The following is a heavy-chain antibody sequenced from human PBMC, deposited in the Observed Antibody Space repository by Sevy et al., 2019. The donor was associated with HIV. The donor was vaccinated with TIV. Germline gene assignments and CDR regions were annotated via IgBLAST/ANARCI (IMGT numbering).Heavy chain of an antibody. D-gene: IGHD6-19*01. CDR1: GFTYSSNA. CDR2: ISGSGGSI. J-gene: IGHJ4*02. V-gene: IGHV3-23*01. CDR3: AKDVAYSSGWYYYDY. Sequence: GGSLRLSCAASGFTYSSNAMSWVRQAPGKGLEWVSAISGSGGSIYYADSVKGRFTISRDNSKNTLYLQMNSLRAEDTAVYYCAKDVAYSSGWYYYDYWGQGTLVTVSS.